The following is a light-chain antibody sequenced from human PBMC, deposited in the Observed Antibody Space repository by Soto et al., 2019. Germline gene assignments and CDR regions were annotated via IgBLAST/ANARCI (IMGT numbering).Light chain of an antibody. J-gene: IGKJ1*01. CDR2: GAS. V-gene: IGKV3-20*01. CDR1: QTVSSNY. CDR3: QQYGNSPWT. Sequence: EIVMTQSPDTLCLSPGERATLSCRASQTVSSNYLAWCQQRPGQAPRLLIYGASSRATGIPDRFSGSGSGTEFTLTITRLEPEDFAVYHCQQYGNSPWTFGQGTKVDIK.